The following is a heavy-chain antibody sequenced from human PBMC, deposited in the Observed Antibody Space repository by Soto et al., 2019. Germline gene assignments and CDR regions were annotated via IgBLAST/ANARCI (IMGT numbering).Heavy chain of an antibody. CDR3: ARVGNADYSNFD. V-gene: IGHV4-30-4*01. D-gene: IGHD4-4*01. Sequence: SETLSLTCTVSGGSISSGDYSWSWIRQPPGKGLEWIGYIYYSGSTYYNPSLKSRVTISVDTSKNQFSLKLSSVTAADTAVYYCARVGNADYSNFDWGQGTLV. CDR1: GGSISSGDYS. CDR2: IYYSGST. J-gene: IGHJ4*02.